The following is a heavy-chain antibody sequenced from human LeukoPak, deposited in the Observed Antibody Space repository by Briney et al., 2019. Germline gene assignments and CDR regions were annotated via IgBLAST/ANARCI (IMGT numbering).Heavy chain of an antibody. Sequence: PSETLSLTCAVSGGSISTTDWWTWARQPPGKGLEGIGENYNGGSTNYTQSLKSRVTISVDKPKTQCSLKLSAVTAAYTAVYYWARVHCDDTSCFYFDYWGQRTLVTVSS. V-gene: IGHV4-4*02. D-gene: IGHD2-2*01. CDR1: GGSISTTDW. J-gene: IGHJ4*02. CDR3: ARVHCDDTSCFYFDY. CDR2: NYNGGST.